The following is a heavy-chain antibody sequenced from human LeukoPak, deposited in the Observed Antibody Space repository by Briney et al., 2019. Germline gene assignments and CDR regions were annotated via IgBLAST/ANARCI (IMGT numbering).Heavy chain of an antibody. D-gene: IGHD3-16*02. CDR2: ISGGGDKT. CDR1: GFNFSNYA. Sequence: PGGSLRLSCAASGFNFSNYAMSWVRQAPGKGLEWVSAISGGGDKTYYADSVKGRFTISRDNSKNTLYLQMNSLRDEDTAIYYCATMLMTFFGGVIVKIPYYFDYWGQGTLVTVSS. CDR3: ATMLMTFFGGVIVKIPYYFDY. J-gene: IGHJ4*02. V-gene: IGHV3-23*01.